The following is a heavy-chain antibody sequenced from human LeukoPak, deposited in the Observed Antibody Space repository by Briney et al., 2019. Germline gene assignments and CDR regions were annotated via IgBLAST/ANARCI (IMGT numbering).Heavy chain of an antibody. V-gene: IGHV1-18*04. J-gene: IGHJ4*02. CDR3: ARLAAAGTSGDKYYFDY. D-gene: IGHD6-13*01. Sequence: RASVKVSCKASGYTFTGYYMHWVRQAPGQGLEWMGWISAYNGNTNYAQKLQGRVTMTTDTSTSTAYMELRSLRSDDTAVYYCARLAAAGTSGDKYYFDYWGQGTLVTVSS. CDR2: ISAYNGNT. CDR1: GYTFTGYY.